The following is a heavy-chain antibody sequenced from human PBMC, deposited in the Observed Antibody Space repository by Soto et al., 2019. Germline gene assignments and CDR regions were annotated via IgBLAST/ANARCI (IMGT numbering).Heavy chain of an antibody. D-gene: IGHD1-26*01. CDR1: GFTFSSYA. Sequence: GGSLRLSCAASGFTFSSYAMNWVRQAPGKGLEWVSAISGSGVTTYHADSVKGRFTISRDNSKNTLYLQMNSLRAEDTAVYYCAKARSNSWVGFDIWGQGTMVTVSS. V-gene: IGHV3-23*01. J-gene: IGHJ3*02. CDR3: AKARSNSWVGFDI. CDR2: ISGSGVTT.